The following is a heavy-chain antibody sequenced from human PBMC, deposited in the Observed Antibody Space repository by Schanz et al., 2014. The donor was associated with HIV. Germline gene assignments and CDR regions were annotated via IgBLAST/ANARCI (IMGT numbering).Heavy chain of an antibody. D-gene: IGHD3-22*01. CDR3: AKPEYDSRGNSQSHFDS. Sequence: EEQLVESGGGLVQPGGSLRLSCAASGFNFNNYAMTWVRQAPGKGLEWVSSISESGGRSYYADSVNGRFTISRDNSKSTLYLQMTTLRTEDTAVYYCAKPEYDSRGNSQSHFDSWGQGTLVTVSS. CDR2: ISESGGRS. V-gene: IGHV3-23*04. J-gene: IGHJ4*02. CDR1: GFNFNNYA.